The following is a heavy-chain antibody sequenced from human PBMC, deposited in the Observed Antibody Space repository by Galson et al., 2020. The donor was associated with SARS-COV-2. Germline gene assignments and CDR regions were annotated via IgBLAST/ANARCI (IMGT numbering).Heavy chain of an antibody. V-gene: IGHV3-33*01. CDR2: IWYDGSNK. CDR1: GFTSSSYG. Sequence: GGSLRLSCAASGFTSSSYGMHWVRQAPGKGLEWVAVIWYDGSNKYYADSVKGRFTISRDNSKNTLYLQMNSLRAEDTAVYYCARELGYNWNDYGMDVWGQGTTVTVSS. D-gene: IGHD1-20*01. J-gene: IGHJ6*02. CDR3: ARELGYNWNDYGMDV.